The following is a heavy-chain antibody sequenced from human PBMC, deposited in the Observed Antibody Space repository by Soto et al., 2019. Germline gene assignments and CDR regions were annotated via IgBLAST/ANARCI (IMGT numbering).Heavy chain of an antibody. CDR1: GGTFSSYA. CDR3: AKQTYYDFWSGYKPPQDYYYYGMDV. Sequence: QVQLVQSGAEVKKPGSSVKVSCKASGGTFSSYAISWVRQAPGQGLEWMGGIIPIFGTANYAQKFQGRVTITAEESTSTAYMELSSLRSEDTAVYYCAKQTYYDFWSGYKPPQDYYYYGMDVWGQGTTVTVSS. J-gene: IGHJ6*02. D-gene: IGHD3-3*01. CDR2: IIPIFGTA. V-gene: IGHV1-69*01.